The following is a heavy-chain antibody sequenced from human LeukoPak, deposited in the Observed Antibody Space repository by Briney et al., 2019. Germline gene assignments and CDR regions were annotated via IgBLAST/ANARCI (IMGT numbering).Heavy chain of an antibody. Sequence: GGSLRLSCAASGFTFSTYAMSWVRQAPGKGLEWVSSISGGAGSTYYADSVKGRFTISRDNSKNTLSLQMNYLRAEDTAVYYCAKASGYTSNWRFDYWGQGTLVTVSS. CDR1: GFTFSTYA. CDR2: ISGGAGST. J-gene: IGHJ4*02. CDR3: AKASGYTSNWRFDY. V-gene: IGHV3-23*01. D-gene: IGHD6-13*01.